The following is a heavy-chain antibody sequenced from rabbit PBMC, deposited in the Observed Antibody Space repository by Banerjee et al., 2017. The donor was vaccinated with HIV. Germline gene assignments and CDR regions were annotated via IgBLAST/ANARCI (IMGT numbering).Heavy chain of an antibody. J-gene: IGHJ6*01. CDR2: IEIGSSGST. CDR1: GIDFSTYY. Sequence: QEQLVESGGGLVTLGGSLKLSCKASGIDFSTYYMCWVRQAPGKGLEWIGCIEIGSSGSTDYASWAKGRFTISKTSSTTVTLQMTSLTAADTATYFCARDSDSCDFVWGPGTLVTVS. V-gene: IGHV1S45*01. D-gene: IGHD4-1*01. CDR3: ARDSDSCDFV.